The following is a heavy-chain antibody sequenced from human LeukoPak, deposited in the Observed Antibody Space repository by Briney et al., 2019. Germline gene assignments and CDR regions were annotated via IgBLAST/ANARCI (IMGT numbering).Heavy chain of an antibody. CDR1: GGPISSTNW. D-gene: IGHD1-26*01. CDR2: IYHSGST. CDR3: ARKIGSSGAFDI. V-gene: IGHV4-4*02. J-gene: IGHJ3*02. Sequence: SETLSLTCAVSGGPISSTNWWSWVRQPQGKGLEWIGEIYHSGSTNYNPSLRSRITISVDKSKDQFSLRLSSVTAADTAVYYCARKIGSSGAFDIWGQGTMVTVSS.